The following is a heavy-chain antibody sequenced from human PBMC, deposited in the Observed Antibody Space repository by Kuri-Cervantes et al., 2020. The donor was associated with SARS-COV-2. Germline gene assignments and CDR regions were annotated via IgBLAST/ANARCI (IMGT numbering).Heavy chain of an antibody. CDR2: IIPIFGTA. CDR1: GGTFSSYA. Sequence: SVKVSCKASGGTFSSYAISRVRQAPGQGLEWMGGIIPIFGTANYAQKFQGRVTITADESTSTAYMELSSLRSDDTAVYYCARLAVYYYYMDVWGKGTTVTVSS. V-gene: IGHV1-69*13. J-gene: IGHJ6*03. D-gene: IGHD6-19*01. CDR3: ARLAVYYYYMDV.